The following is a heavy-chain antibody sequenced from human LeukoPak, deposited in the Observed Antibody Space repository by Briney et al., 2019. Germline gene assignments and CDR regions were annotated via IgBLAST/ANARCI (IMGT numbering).Heavy chain of an antibody. V-gene: IGHV1-18*01. CDR2: ISAYNGNT. CDR3: ARGELPYNNEYYYYYYMDV. D-gene: IGHD1-7*01. Sequence: VASVKVSCKASGYTFTSYGISWVRQAPGQGLEWMGWISAYNGNTNYAQKLQGRVTMTTDTSTSTAYMELRSLRSDDTAVYYCARGELPYNNEYYYYYYMDVWGKGTTVTVSS. J-gene: IGHJ6*03. CDR1: GYTFTSYG.